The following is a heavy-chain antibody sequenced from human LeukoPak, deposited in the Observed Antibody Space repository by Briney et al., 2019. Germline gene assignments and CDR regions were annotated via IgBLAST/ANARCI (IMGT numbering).Heavy chain of an antibody. CDR2: ISSSGGTT. Sequence: GGSLRLSCAASGFTFSSYAMTWVRQAPGKGLEWVSSISSSGGTTYYADSVKGRFTISRDNSKNTLYLQMNSLRAEDTALYYCAKDRGSRGYYYTYFDCWGQGTLVTVSS. CDR3: AKDRGSRGYYYTYFDC. CDR1: GFTFSSYA. D-gene: IGHD3-22*01. V-gene: IGHV3-23*01. J-gene: IGHJ4*02.